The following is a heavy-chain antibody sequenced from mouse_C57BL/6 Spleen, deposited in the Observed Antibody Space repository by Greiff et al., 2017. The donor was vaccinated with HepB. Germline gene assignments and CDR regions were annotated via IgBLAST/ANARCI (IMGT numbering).Heavy chain of an antibody. CDR2: IYPGDGDT. V-gene: IGHV1-80*01. CDR3: ARSYDGQAWFAY. CDR1: GYAFSSYW. J-gene: IGHJ3*01. D-gene: IGHD2-3*01. Sequence: QVQLQQSGAELVKPGASVKISCKASGYAFSSYWMNWVKQRPGKGLEWIGQIYPGDGDTNYNGKFKGKATLTADKSSSTAYMQLSSLTSEDSAVYFCARSYDGQAWFAYWGQGTLVTVSA.